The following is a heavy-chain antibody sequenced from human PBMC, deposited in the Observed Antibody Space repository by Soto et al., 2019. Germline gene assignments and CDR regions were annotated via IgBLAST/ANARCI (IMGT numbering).Heavy chain of an antibody. D-gene: IGHD3-10*01. CDR2: INAGNGNT. CDR3: ARVRITMVRGVIITGDFRY. V-gene: IGHV1-3*01. CDR1: GYTFTSYG. J-gene: IGHJ4*02. Sequence: ASVKVSCKASGYTFTSYGISWVRQAPGQRLEWMGWINAGNGNTKYSQKFQGRVTITRDTSASTAYMELSSLRSEDTAVYYCARVRITMVRGVIITGDFRYWGQ.